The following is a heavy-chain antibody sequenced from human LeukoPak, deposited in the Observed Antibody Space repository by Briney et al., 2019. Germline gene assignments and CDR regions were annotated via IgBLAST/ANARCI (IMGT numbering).Heavy chain of an antibody. V-gene: IGHV3-21*01. CDR2: ISSSGTYI. D-gene: IGHD3-10*01. J-gene: IGHJ4*02. Sequence: GGSLRLSCAASGFTFSSYSMHWGRQAPWKGLEWVSSISSSGTYIYYADSVKGRFTISRDNAKNSVHLQMNSLRAEDTAMYYCARDQGGSGGNWGQGTLVTVSS. CDR1: GFTFSSYS. CDR3: ARDQGGSGGN.